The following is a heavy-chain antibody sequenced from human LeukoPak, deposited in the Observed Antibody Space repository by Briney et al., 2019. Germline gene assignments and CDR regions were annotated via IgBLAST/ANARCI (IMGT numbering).Heavy chain of an antibody. CDR1: GDSINSLDL. CDR3: ARAPGYRKYFQH. CDR2: INHSGST. J-gene: IGHJ1*01. V-gene: IGHV4-4*02. Sequence: SGTLSLTCTVSGDSINSLDLWSWVRQPPGKGLEWIGEINHSGSTNYNPSLKSRVTISVDTSKNQFSLKLSSVTAADTAVYYCARAPGYRKYFQHWGQGTLVTVSS. D-gene: IGHD3-16*02.